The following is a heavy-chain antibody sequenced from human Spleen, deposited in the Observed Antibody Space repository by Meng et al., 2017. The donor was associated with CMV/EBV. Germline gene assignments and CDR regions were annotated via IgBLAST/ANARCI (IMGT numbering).Heavy chain of an antibody. J-gene: IGHJ6*02. CDR2: ISNDGSQK. Sequence: GESLKISCAASGYTFKIYAMHWVRQAPGKGLEWVAVISNDGSQKFYADSVKGRFTIPRDNSKNTLYLQMNSLRPEDTAVYYCANLPTPKITIFGVVPLLGMDVWGQGTTVTVSS. CDR3: ANLPTPKITIFGVVPLLGMDV. V-gene: IGHV3-30*04. CDR1: GYTFKIYA. D-gene: IGHD3-3*01.